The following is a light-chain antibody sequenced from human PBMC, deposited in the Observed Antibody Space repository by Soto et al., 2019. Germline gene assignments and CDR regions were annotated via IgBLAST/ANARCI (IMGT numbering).Light chain of an antibody. CDR3: TSYTTRSTLV. V-gene: IGLV2-14*03. CDR2: HVI. Sequence: QSALTQPASVSGSPGQSITISCTATSSDVGEYNYVSWYQHHPGKAPKLMIYHVINRPSGVSNRFSGSKSGNTASLTISGLQAEDKADYYCTSYTTRSTLVFGGGTKLTVL. J-gene: IGLJ2*01. CDR1: SSDVGEYNY.